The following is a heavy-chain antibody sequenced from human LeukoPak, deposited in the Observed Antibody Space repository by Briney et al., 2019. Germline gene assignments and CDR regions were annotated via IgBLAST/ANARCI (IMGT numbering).Heavy chain of an antibody. D-gene: IGHD2-2*01. Sequence: GASVKVSCKASGYTFTGYYIHWVRQAPGQGLEWMGWINPHSGGTNYAQKFQGGVTMTRDTSIPTAYMELSSLRSDDTAVYYCARDVGEYCSSTNCYASHYWGQGTLVTVSS. CDR1: GYTFTGYY. V-gene: IGHV1-2*02. J-gene: IGHJ4*02. CDR3: ARDVGEYCSSTNCYASHY. CDR2: INPHSGGT.